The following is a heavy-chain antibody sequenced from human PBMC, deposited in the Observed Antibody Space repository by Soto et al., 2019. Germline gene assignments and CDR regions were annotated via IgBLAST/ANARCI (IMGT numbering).Heavy chain of an antibody. Sequence: EVQLVESGGGLVQPGGSLRLSCGASGFTFRTYWLSWVRQVPGKGLEWVANINQDGSGKNYVDSVKGRFTISRDNAKNSLYLQMSSLRAEDTALYYCARDASPSWYRYDYHGMDVWGQGTTVTVSS. D-gene: IGHD3-10*01. V-gene: IGHV3-7*05. CDR2: INQDGSGK. CDR1: GFTFRTYW. CDR3: ARDASPSWYRYDYHGMDV. J-gene: IGHJ6*02.